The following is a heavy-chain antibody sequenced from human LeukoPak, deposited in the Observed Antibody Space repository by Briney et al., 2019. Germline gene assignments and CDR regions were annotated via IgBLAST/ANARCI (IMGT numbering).Heavy chain of an antibody. J-gene: IGHJ5*02. Sequence: SQTLSLTCAISGDSVSSNSAAWNWIRQSPSRGLEWLGRTYYRSKWYNDYAVSVKSRITINPDTSKNQFSLPLNSVTPEDTAVCYCARDQIAVAGGNWFDPWGQGTLVTVSS. CDR2: TYYRSKWYN. CDR1: GDSVSSNSAA. CDR3: ARDQIAVAGGNWFDP. D-gene: IGHD6-19*01. V-gene: IGHV6-1*01.